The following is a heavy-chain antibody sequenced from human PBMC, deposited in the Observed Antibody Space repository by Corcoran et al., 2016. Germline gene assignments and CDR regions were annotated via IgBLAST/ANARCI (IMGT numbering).Heavy chain of an antibody. CDR2: IYYSGST. Sequence: QVQLQESGPGLVKPSETLSLTCTVSGGSISSYYWSWIRQPPGKGLEWIGYIYYSGSTNYNPSLKSRVTISVDTSKNQFSLKLSSVTAADTAVYYCARLPYRWAYYGMDVWGQGTTVTVSS. CDR1: GGSISSYY. D-gene: IGHD2-8*02. J-gene: IGHJ6*02. CDR3: ARLPYRWAYYGMDV. V-gene: IGHV4-59*12.